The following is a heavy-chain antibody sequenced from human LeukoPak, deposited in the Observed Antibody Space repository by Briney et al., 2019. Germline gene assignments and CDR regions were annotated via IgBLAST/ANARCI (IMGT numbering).Heavy chain of an antibody. D-gene: IGHD3-10*01. CDR1: GYTFTGYY. Sequence: GASVKVSCKASGYTFTGYYMHWVRQAPGQGLEWMGWINPNSGGTNYAQKFQGRVTMTRDTSISTAYMELSRLRFDDTAVYYCARGPPLWFGELEPWGQGTLVTVSS. CDR2: INPNSGGT. J-gene: IGHJ5*02. CDR3: ARGPPLWFGELEP. V-gene: IGHV1-2*02.